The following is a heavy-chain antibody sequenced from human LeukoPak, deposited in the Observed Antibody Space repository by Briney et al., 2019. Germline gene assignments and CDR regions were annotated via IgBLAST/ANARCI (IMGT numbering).Heavy chain of an antibody. CDR3: AKDADVVVVINAFDI. CDR1: GFTFSSYA. J-gene: IGHJ3*02. CDR2: ISGSGGST. Sequence: GGSLGLSCAASGFTFSSYAMSWVRQAPGKGLEWVSAISGSGGSTYYADSVKGRFTISRDNSKNTLYLHMNSLRAEDTAVYYCAKDADVVVVINAFDIWGQGTMVTVSS. V-gene: IGHV3-23*01. D-gene: IGHD3-22*01.